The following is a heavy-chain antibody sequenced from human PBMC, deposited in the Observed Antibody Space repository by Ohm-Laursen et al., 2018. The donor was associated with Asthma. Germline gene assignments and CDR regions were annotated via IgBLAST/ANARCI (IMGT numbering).Heavy chain of an antibody. V-gene: IGHV3-30*18. CDR1: GFNFGTYG. Sequence: SLRLSCSASGFNFGTYGMHWVRQAPGKGPEWVAVISQDGSSEYYADSVKGRFTISRDNSKNTLYLQMSRLRTEDTAVYSCAKDFRDAFDVWGQGTMVTVSS. CDR2: ISQDGSSE. CDR3: AKDFRDAFDV. J-gene: IGHJ3*01.